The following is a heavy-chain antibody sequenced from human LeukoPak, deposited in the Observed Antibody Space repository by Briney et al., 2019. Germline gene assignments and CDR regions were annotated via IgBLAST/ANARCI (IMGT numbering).Heavy chain of an antibody. Sequence: GGSLRLSCAASAFTFTSYWMSWVSQAPGKGMEWVANIKQDGSEKYYVDSVKGRFTISRDNAKNSMYLQMNSLRAEDTAVYYCARNLQDAFDIWGQGTMVTVSS. CDR2: IKQDGSEK. CDR3: ARNLQDAFDI. V-gene: IGHV3-7*01. J-gene: IGHJ3*02. CDR1: AFTFTSYW. D-gene: IGHD4-11*01.